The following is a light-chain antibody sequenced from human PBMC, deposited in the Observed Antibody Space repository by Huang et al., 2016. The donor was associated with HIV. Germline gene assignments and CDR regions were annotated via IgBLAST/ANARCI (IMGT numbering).Light chain of an antibody. CDR3: QQTYDTPPLT. V-gene: IGKV1-39*01. J-gene: IGKJ4*01. Sequence: DIQMTQSPSSLSASVGDRVIITCRASQSISNYLNWYQHKPGKAPRLLIYAASSLQSGVPSRFSGSGCKTTFTLTSSSLLPEDFATYYCQQTYDTPPLTFGGGTRVDMK. CDR2: AAS. CDR1: QSISNY.